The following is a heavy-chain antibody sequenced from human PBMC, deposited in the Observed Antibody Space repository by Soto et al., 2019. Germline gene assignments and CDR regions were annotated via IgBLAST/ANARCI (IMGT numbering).Heavy chain of an antibody. Sequence: GGFLRLSCAASGFTFSSYAMHWVSQAPGKGLEWVAFISYDGSNKYYADSVKGRFTISRDNSKNTLYLQMNSLRAEDTAVYYCSGDSSGWHLDYWGQGTLVTVSS. V-gene: IGHV3-30-3*01. CDR2: ISYDGSNK. D-gene: IGHD6-19*01. CDR3: SGDSSGWHLDY. CDR1: GFTFSSYA. J-gene: IGHJ4*02.